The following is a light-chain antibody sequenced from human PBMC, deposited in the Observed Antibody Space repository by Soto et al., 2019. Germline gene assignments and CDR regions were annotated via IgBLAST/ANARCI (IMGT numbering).Light chain of an antibody. CDR3: SSYAANTNLV. Sequence: QSALTQPPSASGSLGQSVTISCTGTSSDIGGYNYVSWYQQHPGKAPKLIIYAVSNRSSEVPGRFSGSKSGNTASLTVSGLLAEDEADYFCSSYAANTNLVFGTGNKVTVL. CDR1: SSDIGGYNY. V-gene: IGLV2-8*01. J-gene: IGLJ1*01. CDR2: AVS.